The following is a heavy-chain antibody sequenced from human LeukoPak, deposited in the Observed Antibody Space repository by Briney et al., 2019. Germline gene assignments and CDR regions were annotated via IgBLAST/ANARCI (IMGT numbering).Heavy chain of an antibody. D-gene: IGHD2-8*01. Sequence: ESSETLSLTCTVSGGSISSSSYFWRRIRQPPGKGLEWFGSMYSNGSICNNPALKSHLTITEDTSKNQFSHKLSSGTAADTVVCYCTSRYRRCTDGLCYRGGFDYWGQGNRVPVSS. CDR1: GGSISSSSYF. CDR2: MYSNGSI. V-gene: IGHV4-39*01. CDR3: TSRYRRCTDGLCYRGGFDY. J-gene: IGHJ4*02.